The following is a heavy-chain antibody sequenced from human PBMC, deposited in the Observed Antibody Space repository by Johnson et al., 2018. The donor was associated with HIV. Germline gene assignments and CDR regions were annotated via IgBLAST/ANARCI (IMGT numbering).Heavy chain of an antibody. CDR2: ITWNSGSI. V-gene: IGHV3-9*01. CDR1: GFTFDNYA. Sequence: QLVESGGGLVQPGRSLRLSCAASGFTFDNYAMHWVRQAPGKGLEWVSGITWNSGSIGYADSVKGLFTISRDNAKNSLYLQMDSLRAEDTAMYYCARAKDAAYPYDAFDIWGQGTMVSVSS. CDR3: ARAKDAAYPYDAFDI. D-gene: IGHD2-15*01. J-gene: IGHJ3*02.